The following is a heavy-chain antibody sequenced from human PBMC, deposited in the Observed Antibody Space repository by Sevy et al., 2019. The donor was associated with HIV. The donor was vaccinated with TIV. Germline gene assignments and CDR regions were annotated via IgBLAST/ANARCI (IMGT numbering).Heavy chain of an antibody. CDR2: ISSSSSYI. D-gene: IGHD6-13*01. Sequence: GGCLRLSCAASGFTFSSYSMNWVRQAPGKGLEWVSSISSSSSYIYYADSVKGRFTISRDNAKNSLYLQMNSLRAEDTAVYYCARDFMRLDSSSWLGYYYYYYGMDVWGQGTTVTVSS. CDR3: ARDFMRLDSSSWLGYYYYYYGMDV. J-gene: IGHJ6*02. V-gene: IGHV3-21*01. CDR1: GFTFSSYS.